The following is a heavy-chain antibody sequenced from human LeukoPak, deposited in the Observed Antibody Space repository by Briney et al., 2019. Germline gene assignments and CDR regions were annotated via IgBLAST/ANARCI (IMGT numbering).Heavy chain of an antibody. CDR1: AYTFTSLD. D-gene: IGHD3-16*01. CDR2: MNPNSGNT. CDR3: ARSLPAGGIGSVGY. Sequence: APSVSVASQPSAYTFTSLDANWVRQANGHWREWMGWMNPNSGNTGYAQKFQGRVTIARNTSISTAYMELSSLRSEETAVYYCARSLPAGGIGSVGYWGQGTLVTVSS. V-gene: IGHV1-8*01. J-gene: IGHJ4*02.